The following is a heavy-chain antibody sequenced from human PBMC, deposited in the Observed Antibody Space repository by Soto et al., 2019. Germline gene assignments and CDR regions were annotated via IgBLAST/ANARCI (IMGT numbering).Heavy chain of an antibody. D-gene: IGHD3-22*01. CDR2: ISSSSSYI. Sequence: GGSLRLSCAASGFTFSSYSMNWVRQAPGKGLEWVSSISSSSSYIYYADSVKGRFTISRDNAKNSLYLQMNSLRAEDTAVYYCARAANEYYYDSSGRIPQIPHGMDVWGQGTTVTVSS. V-gene: IGHV3-21*01. CDR1: GFTFSSYS. J-gene: IGHJ6*02. CDR3: ARAANEYYYDSSGRIPQIPHGMDV.